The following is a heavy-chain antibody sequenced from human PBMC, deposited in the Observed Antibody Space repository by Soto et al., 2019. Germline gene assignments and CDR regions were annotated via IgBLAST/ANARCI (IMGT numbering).Heavy chain of an antibody. Sequence: SGKVSCKASGGPFSSYSINRIQQAPGQGLEWMGGIIAIFGTANYAQKFQGRVTITADESTSTAYMELSSLRSEDTAVHYCARAGGNYGDYTWWGKGTLVT. J-gene: IGHJ4*02. CDR1: GGPFSSYS. V-gene: IGHV1-69*13. D-gene: IGHD4-17*01. CDR2: IIAIFGTA. CDR3: ARAGGNYGDYTW.